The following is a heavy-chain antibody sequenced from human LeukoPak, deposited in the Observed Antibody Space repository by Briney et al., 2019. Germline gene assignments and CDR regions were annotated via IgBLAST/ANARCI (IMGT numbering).Heavy chain of an antibody. V-gene: IGHV1-18*01. Sequence: GASVKVSCKASGYTFISHGISWVRQAPGQGLEWMGWITPANGDTYYGQKFQGRVTMTRDTSTSTAFMELKTLRSDDTAVYYCARPRSGTSYAADSWGQGTLVTVSS. D-gene: IGHD1-26*01. CDR2: ITPANGDT. J-gene: IGHJ5*02. CDR3: ARPRSGTSYAADS. CDR1: GYTFISHG.